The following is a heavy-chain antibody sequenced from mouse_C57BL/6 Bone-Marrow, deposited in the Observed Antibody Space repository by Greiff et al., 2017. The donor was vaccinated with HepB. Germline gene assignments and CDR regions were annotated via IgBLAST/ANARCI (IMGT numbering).Heavy chain of an antibody. CDR2: SRNKANDYTT. Sequence: EVQRVESGGGLVQSGRSLRLSCATSGFTFSDFYMEWVRQAPGKGLEWIAASRNKANDYTTEYSASVKGRFIVSRDTSQSILYLQMNALRAEDTAIYYCARDDYDQAWFAYWGQGTLVTVSA. CDR3: ARDDYDQAWFAY. D-gene: IGHD2-4*01. V-gene: IGHV7-1*01. CDR1: GFTFSDFY. J-gene: IGHJ3*01.